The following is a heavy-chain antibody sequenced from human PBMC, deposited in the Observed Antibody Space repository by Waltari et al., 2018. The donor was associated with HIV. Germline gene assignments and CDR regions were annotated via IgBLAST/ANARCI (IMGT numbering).Heavy chain of an antibody. J-gene: IGHJ4*02. CDR2: MSINSGNA. Sequence: QAQLVQSGAEVRKPGASVKVSCKASGYNFASFDINWVRRATGQGLGWMGWMSINSGNAGYGQRFKGRLTLTRDTSIDMAYMELNSLTPQDTAVYYCVTSRPGAVFGDFWGQGTPVTVSS. D-gene: IGHD3-3*01. CDR1: GYNFASFD. CDR3: VTSRPGAVFGDF. V-gene: IGHV1-8*01.